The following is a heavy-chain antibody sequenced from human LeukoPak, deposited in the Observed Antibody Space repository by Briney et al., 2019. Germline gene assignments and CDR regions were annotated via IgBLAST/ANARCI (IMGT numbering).Heavy chain of an antibody. CDR1: GGSISSYY. J-gene: IGHJ4*02. V-gene: IGHV4-59*08. CDR2: IYYSGST. Sequence: SETLSLTCTVSGGSISSYYWSWIRQPPGKGLEWIGYIYYSGSTNYNPSLKSRVTISVDTSKNQFSLKLSSVTAADTAVYYCARHFKVEDSSSWYTRLPWDYWGQGTLVTVSS. D-gene: IGHD6-13*01. CDR3: ARHFKVEDSSSWYTRLPWDY.